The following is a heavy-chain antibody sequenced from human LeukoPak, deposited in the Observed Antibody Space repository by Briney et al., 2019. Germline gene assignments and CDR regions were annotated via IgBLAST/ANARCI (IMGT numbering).Heavy chain of an antibody. CDR1: GFTFSDYY. D-gene: IGHD3-22*01. J-gene: IGHJ4*02. CDR2: ISSSGSTI. Sequence: GGSLRLSCAASGFTFSDYYMSWLRQAPGKGLEWVSYISSSGSTIYYTDSVKGRFTISRDNAKHSLNLQMNSLRAEDTAVYYCARDRGIVVVTADYWGQGTLVTVSS. V-gene: IGHV3-11*04. CDR3: ARDRGIVVVTADY.